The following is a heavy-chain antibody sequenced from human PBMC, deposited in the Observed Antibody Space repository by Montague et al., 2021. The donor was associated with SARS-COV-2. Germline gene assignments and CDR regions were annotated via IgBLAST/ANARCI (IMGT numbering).Heavy chain of an antibody. J-gene: IGHJ6*02. V-gene: IGHV4-39*01. Sequence: SETLSLTCTVSGGSISSYSFYWGWIRQPPGKGLEWIGSIYYSRSTYYNESLKSRVTISVDTSKNQFSLKLGSVTAADTAVYYCARLSNYYGSGSYYPHNYYYYGMDVWGQGTTVTVSS. CDR3: ARLSNYYGSGSYYPHNYYYYGMDV. CDR2: IYYSRST. CDR1: GGSISSYSFY. D-gene: IGHD3-10*01.